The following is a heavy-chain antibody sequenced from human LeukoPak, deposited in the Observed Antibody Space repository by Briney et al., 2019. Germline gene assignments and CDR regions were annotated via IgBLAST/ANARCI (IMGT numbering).Heavy chain of an antibody. CDR2: IYYSGST. CDR3: ARGSYSISSFDY. V-gene: IGHV4-59*01. D-gene: IGHD6-6*01. CDR1: GGPISSYY. Sequence: KPSETLSLTCIVSGGPISSYYWSWLRQPPGKGLEWIGFIYYSGSTDYSPSLKSRVTISVDTSKNQFSLKLSSVTAADTAVYYCARGSYSISSFDYWGQGTLVTVSS. J-gene: IGHJ4*02.